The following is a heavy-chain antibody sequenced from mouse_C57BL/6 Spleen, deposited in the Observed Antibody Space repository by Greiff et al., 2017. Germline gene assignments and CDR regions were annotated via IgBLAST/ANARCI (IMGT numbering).Heavy chain of an antibody. V-gene: IGHV1-9*01. CDR1: GYTFTGYW. D-gene: IGHD1-1*01. CDR2: ILPGSGST. Sequence: QVQLKESGAELMKPGASVKLSCKATGYTFTGYWIEWVKQRPGHGLEWIGEILPGSGSTNYNEKFKGKATFTADTSSNTAYMQLSSLATEDSAIYYCASQGPTRGSSSWFAYWGQGTLVTVSA. J-gene: IGHJ3*01. CDR3: ASQGPTRGSSSWFAY.